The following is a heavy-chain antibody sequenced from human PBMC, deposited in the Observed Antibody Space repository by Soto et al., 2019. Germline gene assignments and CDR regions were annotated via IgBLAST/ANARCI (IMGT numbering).Heavy chain of an antibody. Sequence: SETLSLTCTVSGGSISSYYWSWIRQPPGKGLEWIGYIYYSGSTNYNPSLKSRVTISVDTSKNQFSLKLSSVTAADTAVYYCARDHGSSSFDYWRQGTLVTVSS. J-gene: IGHJ4*02. CDR2: IYYSGST. CDR3: ARDHGSSSFDY. CDR1: GGSISSYY. D-gene: IGHD6-13*01. V-gene: IGHV4-59*01.